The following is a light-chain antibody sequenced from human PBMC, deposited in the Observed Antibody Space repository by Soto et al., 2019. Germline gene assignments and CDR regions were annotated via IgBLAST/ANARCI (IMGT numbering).Light chain of an antibody. Sequence: EIVLTQSPGTLSLSPGERATLSCRASQSVDSTYLAWYQQKPGQAPRLLIYAASSRAAGIPDRFSGSGSGTDFTLTISRLEPEDFAVYYCHQYGSSPYTFGQGTKLEIK. V-gene: IGKV3-20*01. CDR2: AAS. CDR1: QSVDSTY. J-gene: IGKJ2*01. CDR3: HQYGSSPYT.